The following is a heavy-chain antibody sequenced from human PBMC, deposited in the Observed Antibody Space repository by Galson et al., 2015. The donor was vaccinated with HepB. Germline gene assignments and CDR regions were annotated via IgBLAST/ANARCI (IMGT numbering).Heavy chain of an antibody. Sequence: SLRLSCAASGFTFSSYAMSWVRQAPGKGLEWVSAISGSGGSTYYADSVKGRFTISRDNSKNTLYLQMNSLRAEDTAVDYCAKDLYDFWGVQYHTPAYWGQGTLVTVSP. J-gene: IGHJ4*02. CDR1: GFTFSSYA. CDR3: AKDLYDFWGVQYHTPAY. V-gene: IGHV3-23*01. D-gene: IGHD3-3*01. CDR2: ISGSGGST.